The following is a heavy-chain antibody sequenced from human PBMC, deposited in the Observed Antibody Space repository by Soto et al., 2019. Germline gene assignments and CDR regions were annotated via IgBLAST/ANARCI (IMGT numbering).Heavy chain of an antibody. Sequence: GGSLRLSYAASGFTFSGSAMHWVRQASGKGLEWVGRIRSKANSYATAYAASVKGRFTISRDDSKNTAYLQMNSLKTEDTAVYYCTRFHYGGIDYWGQGTLVTVSS. J-gene: IGHJ4*02. CDR2: IRSKANSYAT. V-gene: IGHV3-73*01. CDR1: GFTFSGSA. D-gene: IGHD4-17*01. CDR3: TRFHYGGIDY.